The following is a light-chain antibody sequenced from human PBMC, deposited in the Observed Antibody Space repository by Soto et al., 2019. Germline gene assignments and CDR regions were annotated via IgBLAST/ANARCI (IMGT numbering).Light chain of an antibody. CDR3: QQYNNWPRVT. CDR1: QSINSN. CDR2: GAS. J-gene: IGKJ5*01. Sequence: EIVMTQFPATLSVSPGERATLSCRASQSINSNLAWYQQKPGQAPRLLIYGASTRATGIPARFSGSGSGTEFTLTISSLQSEDFAVYYCQQYNNWPRVTFGQGTRLEI. V-gene: IGKV3-15*01.